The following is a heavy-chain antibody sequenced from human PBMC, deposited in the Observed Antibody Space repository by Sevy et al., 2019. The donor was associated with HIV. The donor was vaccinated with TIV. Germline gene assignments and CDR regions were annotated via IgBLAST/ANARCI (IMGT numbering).Heavy chain of an antibody. D-gene: IGHD6-19*01. CDR3: ARDQWLDPYYYYYYGMDV. V-gene: IGHV3-48*02. CDR2: ISSSSSTI. J-gene: IGHJ6*02. CDR1: GFTFSSYS. Sequence: GGSLRLSCAASGFTFSSYSMNWVRQAPGKGLEWVSYISSSSSTIYYADSVKGRFTISRDNAKNSLYLQMNSLRDEETAVYYCARDQWLDPYYYYYYGMDVWGQGTTVTVSS.